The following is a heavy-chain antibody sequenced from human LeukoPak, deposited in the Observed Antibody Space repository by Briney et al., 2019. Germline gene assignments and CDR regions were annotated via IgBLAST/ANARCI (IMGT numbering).Heavy chain of an antibody. D-gene: IGHD2-8*02. Sequence: SETLSLTCTVSGGSISSYYWSWIRQPPGKGLEWIACISYSGSTKYNPSLKSRVTMSVDTSKSQFSLNLMSVTAADTAVYYCVAGDVAAAGGVDYWGQGTLVTVSS. CDR3: VAGDVAAAGGVDY. V-gene: IGHV4-59*12. J-gene: IGHJ4*02. CDR2: ISYSGST. CDR1: GGSISSYY.